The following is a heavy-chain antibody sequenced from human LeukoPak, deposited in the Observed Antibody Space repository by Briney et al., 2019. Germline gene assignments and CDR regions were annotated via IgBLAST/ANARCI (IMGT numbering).Heavy chain of an antibody. CDR2: IYYSGST. D-gene: IGHD1-20*01. J-gene: IGHJ5*02. CDR1: GGSISSSDYY. CDR3: ARVNWNDYWFDP. Sequence: SETLSLTCTVSGGSISSSDYYWAWIRQPPGKGLEWIGSIYYSGSTYYNSSLKSRLTISVDTSKNQFSLKLTSVTAADTAVYYCARVNWNDYWFDPWGQGTLVTVSS. V-gene: IGHV4-39*07.